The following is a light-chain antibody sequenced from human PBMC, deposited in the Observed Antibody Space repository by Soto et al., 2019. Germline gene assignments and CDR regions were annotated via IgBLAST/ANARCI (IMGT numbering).Light chain of an antibody. CDR1: NSDVGSYNY. CDR3: SSYAGSNTRYL. Sequence: QPVLTQPPSASGSPGQSVTISCTGANSDVGSYNYVSWYQQHPGKAPKVIIYEVTKRPSRVPDRFSGSKSGNTASLTVSGLQAEDEADYYCSSYAGSNTRYLFGSGTKLTVL. V-gene: IGLV2-8*01. CDR2: EVT. J-gene: IGLJ1*01.